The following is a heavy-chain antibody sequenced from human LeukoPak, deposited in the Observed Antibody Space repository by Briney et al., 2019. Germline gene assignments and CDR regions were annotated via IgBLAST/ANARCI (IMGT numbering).Heavy chain of an antibody. D-gene: IGHD6-19*01. CDR2: IRSKVNSYAT. J-gene: IGHJ4*02. CDR3: TGGSGWYSPDY. Sequence: PGGSLKLSCAASGFTFSGSGIHWVRQASGKGLEWVGRIRSKVNSYATAYAASVKGRFTISRDDSKNTAYLQMNGLKTEDTAVYYCTGGSGWYSPDYRGQGTLVTVSS. V-gene: IGHV3-73*01. CDR1: GFTFSGSG.